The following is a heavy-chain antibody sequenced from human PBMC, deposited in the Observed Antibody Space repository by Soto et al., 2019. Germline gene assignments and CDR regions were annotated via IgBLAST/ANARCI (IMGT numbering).Heavy chain of an antibody. CDR1: GSAITRYY. V-gene: IGHV1-46*01. CDR3: ARDTSGWSLYGLDV. CDR2: INPGGGSV. D-gene: IGHD6-19*01. Sequence: QVDLVQSGAEVKKPGASVTISCKASGSAITRYYIHWVRQAPGRGLEWMGIINPGGGSVSYAQKFPVRVTMDKDTSTGTVYMDLRSVRTEDTAVYYCARDTSGWSLYGLDVWGQGTTVNVSS. J-gene: IGHJ6*02.